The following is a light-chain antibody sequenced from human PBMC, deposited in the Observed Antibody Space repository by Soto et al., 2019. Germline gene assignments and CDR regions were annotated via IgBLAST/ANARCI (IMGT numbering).Light chain of an antibody. CDR2: EDS. CDR3: CSYAGSSTYV. J-gene: IGLJ1*01. Sequence: QSVLTQPASVSGSPGQPITISCTGTSSDFGSYNLVSWYQQHPGKAPKLMIYEDSKRPSGVSNRFSGSKSGNTASLTISGLQAEDDADYYCCSYAGSSTYVFGTGTKVTVL. CDR1: SSDFGSYNL. V-gene: IGLV2-23*01.